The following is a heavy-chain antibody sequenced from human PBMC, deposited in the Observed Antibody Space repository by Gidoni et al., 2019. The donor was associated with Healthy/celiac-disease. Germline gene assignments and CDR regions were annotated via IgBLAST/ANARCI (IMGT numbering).Heavy chain of an antibody. Sequence: QVQPVESGGGVVQPGRSLRLSCSASGFTFSSYGMDWVRQAPGKGLEWVAVIWYDGSNKYYEDAVKGRFTITRDNSKNTRYLQMNSRRAEDTAVYYCASETADCGGDCYPDYWGQGTLVTVSS. CDR3: ASETADCGGDCYPDY. V-gene: IGHV3-33*01. J-gene: IGHJ4*02. CDR2: IWYDGSNK. D-gene: IGHD2-21*02. CDR1: GFTFSSYG.